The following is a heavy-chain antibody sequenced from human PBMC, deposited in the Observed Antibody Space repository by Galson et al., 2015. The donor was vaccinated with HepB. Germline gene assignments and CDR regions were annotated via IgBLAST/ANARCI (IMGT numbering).Heavy chain of an antibody. V-gene: IGHV3-23*01. CDR2: ISGSGGST. CDR3: ANHHCGGDCYAARGWFDP. D-gene: IGHD2-21*02. J-gene: IGHJ5*02. Sequence: SLRLSCAASTFTFSSYAMSWVRQAPGKGLEWVSAISGSGGSTYSADSVKGRFTISRDNSKNTLSLQMNSLRVEDTAVYYCANHHCGGDCYAARGWFDPWGQGTLVTVSS. CDR1: TFTFSSYA.